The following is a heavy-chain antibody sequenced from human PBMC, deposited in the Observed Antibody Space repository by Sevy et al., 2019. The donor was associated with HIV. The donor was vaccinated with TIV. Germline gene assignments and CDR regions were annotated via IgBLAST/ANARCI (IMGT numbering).Heavy chain of an antibody. CDR2: KESGGQT. V-gene: IGHV3-53*01. J-gene: IGHJ4*02. Sequence: GGCLRLSCAASGFSVSSYYMGWVRQAPGKGLEWVSTKESGGQTYYAYSMRGRFTIARDESANNLFLQLNNLRAEDTGVYYCARMTSTWSIDSWGQGTLVTVSS. CDR3: ARMTSTWSIDS. CDR1: GFSVSSYY.